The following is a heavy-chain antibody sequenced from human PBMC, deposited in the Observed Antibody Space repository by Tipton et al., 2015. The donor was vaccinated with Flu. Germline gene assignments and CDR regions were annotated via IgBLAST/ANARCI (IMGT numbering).Heavy chain of an antibody. J-gene: IGHJ6*02. Sequence: LRLSCTVSGGSISSYYWSWIRQPPGKGLEWIGHIYYSGSTNYNPSLKSRVTISVDTSKNQFSLNLSSVTAADTAVYYCARVGDLCSGTNYGLDVWGQGTTVTVSS. D-gene: IGHD3-3*01. CDR1: GGSISSYY. CDR2: IYYSGST. CDR3: ARVGDLCSGTNYGLDV. V-gene: IGHV4-59*12.